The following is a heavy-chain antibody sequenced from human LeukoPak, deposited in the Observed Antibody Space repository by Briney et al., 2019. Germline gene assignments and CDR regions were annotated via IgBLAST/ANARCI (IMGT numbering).Heavy chain of an antibody. V-gene: IGHV4-4*07. D-gene: IGHD5-24*01. CDR2: IYTSGST. CDR1: GGSISSYY. J-gene: IGHJ6*03. CDR3: ARDFRDGYNLYYYYYMDV. Sequence: PSETLSLTCTVSGGSISSYYWSWIRQPAGKGLEWIGRIYTSGSTNYNPSLKSRVTMSVDTSKDQFSLKLSSVTAADTAVYYCARDFRDGYNLYYYYYMDVWGKGTTVTVSS.